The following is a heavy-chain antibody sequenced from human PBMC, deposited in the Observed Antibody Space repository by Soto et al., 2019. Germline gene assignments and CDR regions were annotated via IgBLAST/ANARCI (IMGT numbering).Heavy chain of an antibody. J-gene: IGHJ5*02. CDR3: ARAYCSSTSCYAGWFDP. D-gene: IGHD2-2*01. CDR1: GYTFTSYD. V-gene: IGHV1-8*01. CDR2: MNPNSGNT. Sequence: ASVKVSCKASGYTFTSYDINWVRQATGQGLEWMGWMNPNSGNTGYAQKFQGRVTMTRNTSISTAYMELSSLRSEDTAVYYCARAYCSSTSCYAGWFDPWGQGTLVTVSS.